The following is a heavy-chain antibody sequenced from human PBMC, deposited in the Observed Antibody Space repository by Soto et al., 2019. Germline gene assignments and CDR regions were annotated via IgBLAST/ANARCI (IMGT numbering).Heavy chain of an antibody. V-gene: IGHV4-39*01. Sequence: QLQLQESGPGLVKTSETLSLTCTVSGGSISNSGYSWGWIRQPPGKGLEWIGRMYLIGRSTSDNPTPRSRVPISVNTSRNQFSLRRRSVTAADTAVYSWARHVVNGSGTYYLFDSGGQGILATVSS. J-gene: IGHJ4*02. CDR3: ARHVVNGSGTYYLFDS. CDR1: GGSISNSGYS. CDR2: MYLIGRST. D-gene: IGHD3-10*01.